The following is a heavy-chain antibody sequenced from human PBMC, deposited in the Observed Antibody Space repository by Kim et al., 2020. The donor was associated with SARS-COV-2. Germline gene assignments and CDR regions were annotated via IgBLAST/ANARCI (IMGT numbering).Heavy chain of an antibody. D-gene: IGHD3-3*01. CDR2: STSRDSI. J-gene: IGHJ5*02. CDR3: ATSDS. Sequence: STSRDSINHADSVKGRFTISRDNAKNSLYLHMNGLRDEDTAVYYCATSDSWGRGTLVTVSS. V-gene: IGHV3-48*02.